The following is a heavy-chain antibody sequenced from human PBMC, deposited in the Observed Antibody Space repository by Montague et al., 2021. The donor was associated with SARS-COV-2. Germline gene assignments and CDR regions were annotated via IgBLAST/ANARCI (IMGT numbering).Heavy chain of an antibody. J-gene: IGHJ3*02. CDR2: TYYGSKWDS. CDR1: GDSVSNKSVA. D-gene: IGHD3-9*01. CDR3: ASSGITLTGLDAFDI. Sequence: CAISGDSVSNKSVAWNWIRQSPSRGLEWLGRTYYGSKWDSDYAESVKRRLVITPDTSKNQVSLQLNSVIPEDTAVYFCASSGITLTGLDAFDIWGQGTMVTVSS. V-gene: IGHV6-1*01.